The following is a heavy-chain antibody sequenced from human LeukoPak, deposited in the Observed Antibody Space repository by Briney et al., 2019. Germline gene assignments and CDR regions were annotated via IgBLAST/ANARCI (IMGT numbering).Heavy chain of an antibody. CDR1: GGSFSGYY. CDR2: INHSGST. CDR3: AIYYYDSSGYYLFDY. V-gene: IGHV4-34*01. Sequence: PSETLSLTGAVYGGSFSGYYWSWIRQPPGKGLEWIGEINHSGSTNYNPSLKSRVTISVDTSKNQFSLKLSSVTAADTAVYYCAIYYYDSSGYYLFDYWGQGTLVTVSS. J-gene: IGHJ4*02. D-gene: IGHD3-22*01.